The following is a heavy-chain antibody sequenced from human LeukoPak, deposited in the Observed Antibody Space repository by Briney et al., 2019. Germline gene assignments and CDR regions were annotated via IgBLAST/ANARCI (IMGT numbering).Heavy chain of an antibody. CDR2: LSGSGTAT. Sequence: GGSLRLSCEASQFTFSRFAMSWIRQAPGTGLEWVSTLSGSGTATYYADSVKGRFTTSRDNSKDTLYLQMDNLRAADTAVYYCAKHLGSHSFLFYYMDVWGTGTSVIVSS. V-gene: IGHV3-23*01. CDR1: QFTFSRFA. D-gene: IGHD2-21*01. CDR3: AKHLGSHSFLFYYMDV. J-gene: IGHJ6*03.